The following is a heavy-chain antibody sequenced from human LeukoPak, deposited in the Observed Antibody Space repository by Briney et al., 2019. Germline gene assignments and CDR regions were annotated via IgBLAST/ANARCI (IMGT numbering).Heavy chain of an antibody. CDR3: ARFEVNYEDGRGYYYFDY. D-gene: IGHD3-22*01. V-gene: IGHV5-51*01. J-gene: IGHJ4*02. Sequence: GESLKISCKGSGYSFTTYWIGWVRQMPGKGLEWMGIIYPDDSDTRYSPSFQGRVTFSVDKSINAAYLQWSSLQASDTALYFCARFEVNYEDGRGYYYFDYWGQGTLVTVSP. CDR2: IYPDDSDT. CDR1: GYSFTTYW.